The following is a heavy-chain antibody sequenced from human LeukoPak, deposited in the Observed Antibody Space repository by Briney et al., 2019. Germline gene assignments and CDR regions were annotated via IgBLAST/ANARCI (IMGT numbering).Heavy chain of an antibody. V-gene: IGHV3-30*03. CDR1: GFTFSSYG. Sequence: GGSLRLSCAASGFTFSSYGMHWVRQAPGKGLEWVAVISYDGSNKYYADSVKGRFTISRDNSKNTLYLQMNSLRAEDTAVYYCARGDQLDDAFDIWGQGTMVTVSS. D-gene: IGHD2-2*01. CDR3: ARGDQLDDAFDI. CDR2: ISYDGSNK. J-gene: IGHJ3*02.